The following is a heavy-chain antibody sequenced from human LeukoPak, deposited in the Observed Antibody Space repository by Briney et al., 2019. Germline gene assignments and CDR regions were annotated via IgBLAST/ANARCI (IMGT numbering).Heavy chain of an antibody. CDR1: GGSISSHY. D-gene: IGHD3-10*01. Sequence: SETLSLTCTVSGGSISSHYWSWIRQPPGKGLEWIGYIYNSGSTKYNPSLKSRVTISVDTSKNQFSLKLSSVTAADTAVYYCARVGYYYYYMDVWGKVITVTVSS. V-gene: IGHV4-59*11. CDR3: ARVGYYYYYMDV. J-gene: IGHJ6*03. CDR2: IYNSGST.